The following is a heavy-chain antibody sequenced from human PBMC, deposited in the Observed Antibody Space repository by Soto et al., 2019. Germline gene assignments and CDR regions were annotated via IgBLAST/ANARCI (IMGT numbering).Heavy chain of an antibody. D-gene: IGHD1-26*01. V-gene: IGHV1-2*02. Sequence: GSVKVSCKASGYTFPGYYMHWVRQAPGQGLEWMGWINPNSGGTNYAQKFQGRVTMTRDTSISTAYMELSRLRSDDTAVYYCARDIGGSYYWDYYYYGMDVWGQGTTVTVSS. CDR3: ARDIGGSYYWDYYYYGMDV. J-gene: IGHJ6*02. CDR2: INPNSGGT. CDR1: GYTFPGYY.